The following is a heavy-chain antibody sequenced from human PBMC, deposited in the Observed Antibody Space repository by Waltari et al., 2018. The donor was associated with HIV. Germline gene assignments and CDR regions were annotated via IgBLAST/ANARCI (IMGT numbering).Heavy chain of an antibody. J-gene: IGHJ4*02. CDR3: AREAVTTNYYFDN. Sequence: VQLVESGGGVVQPGRSLRLSCPGSGFPFNNYILPSFPQAPGKGLEWIALISYDGSDKDYADSLRGRFTISRDNSKNTLFLQMDSLRIEDTALYYCAREAVTTNYYFDNWGQGTLVTVSS. V-gene: IGHV3-30*04. D-gene: IGHD1-1*01. CDR2: ISYDGSDK. CDR1: GFPFNNYI.